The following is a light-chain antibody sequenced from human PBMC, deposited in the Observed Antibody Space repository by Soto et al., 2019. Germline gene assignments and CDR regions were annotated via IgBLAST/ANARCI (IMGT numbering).Light chain of an antibody. Sequence: QSVLTQPASVSGSPGQSITISRTGTSSDVGGYNYVSWYQQHPGKAPKLMIYDVSNRPSGVSNRFSGSKSGNTASLTISGLQAEDEADYYCSSYTSSSTLERVSGTGTKVTVL. CDR1: SSDVGGYNY. V-gene: IGLV2-14*01. CDR3: SSYTSSSTLERV. J-gene: IGLJ1*01. CDR2: DVS.